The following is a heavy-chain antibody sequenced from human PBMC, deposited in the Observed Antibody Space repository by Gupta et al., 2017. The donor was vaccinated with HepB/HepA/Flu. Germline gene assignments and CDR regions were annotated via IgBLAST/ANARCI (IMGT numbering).Heavy chain of an antibody. D-gene: IGHD6-13*01. V-gene: IGHV4-4*02. CDR1: GDSMSISEW. J-gene: IGHJ4*02. Sequence: QVRLPESGPGLVKPSGTLSLTCAVSGDSMSISEWWNWVRQTPGKGLEWIGAIYLTGSTNYNPSLRSRVSIFLDKSKNQFSLNLTSVTGADTGVYFCARAPPGLEAAGTPFDYWGQGILVTVSS. CDR2: IYLTGST. CDR3: ARAPPGLEAAGTPFDY.